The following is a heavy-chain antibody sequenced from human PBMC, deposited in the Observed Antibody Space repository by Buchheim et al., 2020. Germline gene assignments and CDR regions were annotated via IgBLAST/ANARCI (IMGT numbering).Heavy chain of an antibody. CDR3: ARNFGLGGMDV. CDR1: GDSISSTDW. Sequence: QVQLQESGPGLVKPAGTLSLTCGVSGDSISSTDWWNWVRQPPGKGLEWIGEINHSGTTNYSPSLKSRVTMSVDESKKQFSLNLSSVTAADTAVYYCARNFGLGGMDVWGRGTT. V-gene: IGHV4-4*02. CDR2: INHSGTT. D-gene: IGHD3-16*01. J-gene: IGHJ6*02.